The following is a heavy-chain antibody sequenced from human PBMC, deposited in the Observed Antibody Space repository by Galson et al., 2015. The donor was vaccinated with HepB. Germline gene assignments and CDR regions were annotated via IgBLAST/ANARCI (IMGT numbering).Heavy chain of an antibody. V-gene: IGHV3-15*01. J-gene: IGHJ4*02. CDR2: IKSKPDGGTT. Sequence: SLRLSCAASGFAFNNAWMSWVRQAPGRGLEWVGRIKSKPDGGTTDYAAPVKGRFTISRDDSKNTLYLQMNSLKTEDTAVYYCTAVQLPPSYWGQGTLVTVSS. CDR1: GFAFNNAW. D-gene: IGHD1-1*01. CDR3: TAVQLPPSY.